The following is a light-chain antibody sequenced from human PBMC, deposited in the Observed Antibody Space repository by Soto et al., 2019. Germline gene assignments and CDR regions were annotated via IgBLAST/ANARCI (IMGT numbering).Light chain of an antibody. CDR2: AAS. V-gene: IGKV1-39*01. CDR1: PDISRY. CDR3: QQTDYTPLT. Sequence: DIQMSRYPSSLSAAVGDRVTITCRASPDISRYLAWYQQKPGKAPKLLIYAASTLQSGGPSRFSGSGSGTDFTLTISSLQPEDFPTYHCQQTDYTPLTSGGGTNVDLK. J-gene: IGKJ4*01.